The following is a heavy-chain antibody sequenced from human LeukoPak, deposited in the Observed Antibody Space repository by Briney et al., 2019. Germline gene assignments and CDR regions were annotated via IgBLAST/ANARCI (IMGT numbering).Heavy chain of an antibody. CDR3: ARGGLGPPFDY. D-gene: IGHD3-16*01. V-gene: IGHV4-59*01. CDR2: IYYSGST. CDR1: GGSISSYY. Sequence: PSETLFLTCTVSGGSISSYYWSWIRQPPGKGLEWIGYIYYSGSTNYNPSLKSRVTISVDTSKNQFSLKLSSVTAADTAVYYCARGGLGPPFDYWGQGTLVTVSS. J-gene: IGHJ4*02.